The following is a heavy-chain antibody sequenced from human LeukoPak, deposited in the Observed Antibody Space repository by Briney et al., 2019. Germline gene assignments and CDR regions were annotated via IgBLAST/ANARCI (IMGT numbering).Heavy chain of an antibody. CDR1: GGSISSGGYY. CDR2: IYYSGST. D-gene: IGHD6-19*01. J-gene: IGHJ4*02. Sequence: PSQTLSLTCTVSGGSISSGGYYWSWIRQPPGKGLEWIGYIYYSGSTNYNPSLKSRVTISVDTSKNQFSLKLSSVTAADTAVYYCARHPYSSGWYPTDYWGQGTLVTVSS. CDR3: ARHPYSSGWYPTDY. V-gene: IGHV4-61*08.